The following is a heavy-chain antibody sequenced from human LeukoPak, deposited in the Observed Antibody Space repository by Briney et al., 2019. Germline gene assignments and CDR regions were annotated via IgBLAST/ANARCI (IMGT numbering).Heavy chain of an antibody. D-gene: IGHD3-22*01. CDR3: AKSTASGYIYYFDY. Sequence: GGSLRLSCAASGFTFDDYAMPWVRQAPGKGLEWVSGISWNSGGIGYADSVKGRFTISRDNAKNSLYLQMNSLRAEDTALYYCAKSTASGYIYYFDYWGQGTLVTVSS. CDR1: GFTFDDYA. V-gene: IGHV3-9*01. CDR2: ISWNSGGI. J-gene: IGHJ4*02.